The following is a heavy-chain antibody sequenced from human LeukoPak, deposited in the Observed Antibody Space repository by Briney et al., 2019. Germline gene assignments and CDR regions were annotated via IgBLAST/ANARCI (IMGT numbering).Heavy chain of an antibody. CDR1: GFTFSNYA. CDR3: AKLEGTGWSGYMDV. J-gene: IGHJ6*03. CDR2: ISGSGDAT. D-gene: IGHD6-19*01. Sequence: GGSLRLSCLASGFTFSNYAMNWFRQAPGKGLEWVSAISGSGDATYYADSVRGRFIISRDNFRNTLFLHLKDLRAEDTAIYYCAKLEGTGWSGYMDVWGKGTTVTVS. V-gene: IGHV3-23*01.